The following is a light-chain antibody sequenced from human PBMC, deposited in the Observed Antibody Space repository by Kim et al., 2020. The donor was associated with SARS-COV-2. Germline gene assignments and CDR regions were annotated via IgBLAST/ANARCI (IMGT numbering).Light chain of an antibody. J-gene: IGLJ1*01. CDR3: SSKAGSNIYV. CDR2: EVS. Sequence: GPSVTISCTGTSRDIGRYKYVSWYQQYPGKAPKLIVYEVSQRISGVPDRFSGSKSGNTASLTVSGLQAEDEADYHCSSKAGSNIYVFGTGTKVTVL. V-gene: IGLV2-8*01. CDR1: SRDIGRYKY.